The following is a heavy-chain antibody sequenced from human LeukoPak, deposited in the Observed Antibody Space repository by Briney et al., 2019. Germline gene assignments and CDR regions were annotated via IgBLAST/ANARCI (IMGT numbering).Heavy chain of an antibody. CDR3: ARQDYYDRRFDP. V-gene: IGHV3-30*04. CDR2: ISYDGSNK. J-gene: IGHJ5*02. D-gene: IGHD3-22*01. CDR1: GFTFSSYD. Sequence: GGSLRLSCAASGFTFSSYDMNWVRQAPGKGLEWVAVISYDGSNKYYADSVKGRFTISRDNSKNTLYLQMNSLRAEDTAMYYCARQDYYDRRFDPWGQGTLVTVSS.